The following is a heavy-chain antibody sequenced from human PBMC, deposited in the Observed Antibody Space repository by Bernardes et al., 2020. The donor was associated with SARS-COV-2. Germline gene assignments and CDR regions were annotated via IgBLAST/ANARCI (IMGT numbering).Heavy chain of an antibody. D-gene: IGHD6-19*01. V-gene: IGHV1-18*01. J-gene: IGHJ4*02. Sequence: ASVKVSCKASAYTFTSYGISWVRQAPGQGPEWMGWISAYNGDTHYAQKFQGRLTMTTDASTSTAYMELRSLRLDDTAVYFCVRDRADKRSSWPLDYWGQGTLVTVSS. CDR3: VRDRADKRSSWPLDY. CDR1: AYTFTSYG. CDR2: ISAYNGDT.